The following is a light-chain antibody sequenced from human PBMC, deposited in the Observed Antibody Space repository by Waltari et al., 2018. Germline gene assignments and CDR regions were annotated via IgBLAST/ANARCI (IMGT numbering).Light chain of an antibody. J-gene: IGKJ3*01. CDR3: QQSNIMGT. V-gene: IGKV1-39*01. CDR2: SAS. CDR1: QSISIY. Sequence: DIQMTQSPSSLSASVGDTVTIVCRASQSISIYLNWYQQKPGKPPKLLIFSASSLQSGVPSRFSGSGSGTEFTLTITSLQSEDFATYFCQQSNIMGTFGPGTTVDIK.